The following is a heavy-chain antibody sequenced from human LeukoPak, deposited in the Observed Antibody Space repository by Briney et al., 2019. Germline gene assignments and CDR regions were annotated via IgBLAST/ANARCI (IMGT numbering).Heavy chain of an antibody. J-gene: IGHJ4*02. CDR2: ISGSGGST. Sequence: PGGSLRLSCVASGFTFSGFEMNWVRQAPGKGLEWVSAISGSGGSTYYADSVKGRFTISRDNSKNTLYLQMNSLRAEDTAVYYCTKGTIWLPFDYWGQGTLVTVSS. D-gene: IGHD5-18*01. CDR3: TKGTIWLPFDY. V-gene: IGHV3-23*01. CDR1: GFTFSGFE.